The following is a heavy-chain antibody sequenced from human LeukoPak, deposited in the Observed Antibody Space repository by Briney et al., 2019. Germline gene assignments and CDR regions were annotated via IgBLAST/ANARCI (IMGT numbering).Heavy chain of an antibody. V-gene: IGHV1-2*02. CDR2: INPNSGGT. Sequence: GGSRRLACAASGFTFSSYGMHWVRQAPGQGLEWMGWINPNSGGTNYAQKFQGRVTMTRDTSISTAYMELSRLRSDDTAVYYCARGQNLRVGAPPGYWGQGTLVTVSS. J-gene: IGHJ4*02. D-gene: IGHD1-26*01. CDR3: ARGQNLRVGAPPGY. CDR1: GFTFSSYG.